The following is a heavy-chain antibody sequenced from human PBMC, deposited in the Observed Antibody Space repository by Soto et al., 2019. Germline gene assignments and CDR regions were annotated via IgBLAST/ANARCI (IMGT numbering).Heavy chain of an antibody. Sequence: KVSGTLSLTCTVSGGSVSSGSYYWSWIQQPPGKGLEWIGYIYYSGSTNYNPSLKSRVTISVDTSKNQFSLKLSSVTAADTAVYYCASYSGSYFRIYYSIYVRGQGTTVTVSS. J-gene: IGHJ6*02. CDR2: IYYSGST. D-gene: IGHD1-26*01. CDR3: ASYSGSYFRIYYSIYV. CDR1: GGSVSSGSYY. V-gene: IGHV4-61*01.